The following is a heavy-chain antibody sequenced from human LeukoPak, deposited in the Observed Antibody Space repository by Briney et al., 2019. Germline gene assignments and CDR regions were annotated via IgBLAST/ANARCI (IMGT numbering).Heavy chain of an antibody. CDR1: GYTFTSYD. J-gene: IGHJ6*03. D-gene: IGHD3-22*01. CDR2: MNPNSGNT. V-gene: IGHV1-8*01. Sequence: ASVKVSCKASGYTFTSYDINWVRQATGQGLEWMGWMNPNSGNTGYAQKFQARATMTRNTSISTAYMELSSLRSEDTAVYYCARGPYYYDREYYYYMDVWGKGTTVTVSS. CDR3: ARGPYYYDREYYYYMDV.